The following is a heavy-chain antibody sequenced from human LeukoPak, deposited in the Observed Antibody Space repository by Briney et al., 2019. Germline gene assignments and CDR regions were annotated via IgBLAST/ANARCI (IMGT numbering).Heavy chain of an antibody. CDR2: ISSSSGYI. D-gene: IGHD6-6*01. J-gene: IGHJ4*02. Sequence: GGSLRLSCAASGFTFSSYSMNWVRQAPGKGLEWVSSISSSSGYIYYADSVKGRFTISRDNAKNSLYLQMNSLRAEDTAVYYCAREGSSEFDYWGQGTLVTVSS. CDR3: AREGSSEFDY. V-gene: IGHV3-21*01. CDR1: GFTFSSYS.